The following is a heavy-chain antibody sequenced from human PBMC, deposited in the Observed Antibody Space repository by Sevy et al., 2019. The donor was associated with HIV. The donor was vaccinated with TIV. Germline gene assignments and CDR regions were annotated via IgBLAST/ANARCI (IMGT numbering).Heavy chain of an antibody. CDR2: ISYDGSNK. Sequence: GGSLRLSCAASGFTFSSYAMHWVRQAPGKGLEWVAVISYDGSNKYYADSVKGRFTISRDNSKNTLYLQMNSLRAEDTAVYYCAAGRHIVVVTAMAWFDPWGQGTLVTVSS. V-gene: IGHV3-30*04. CDR3: AAGRHIVVVTAMAWFDP. J-gene: IGHJ5*02. D-gene: IGHD2-21*02. CDR1: GFTFSSYA.